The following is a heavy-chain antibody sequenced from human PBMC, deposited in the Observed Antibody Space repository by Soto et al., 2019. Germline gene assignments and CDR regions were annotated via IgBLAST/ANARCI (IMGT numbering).Heavy chain of an antibody. J-gene: IGHJ4*02. D-gene: IGHD7-27*01. CDR1: GYLFTSYG. CDR3: ARDTGASATHHTNDC. CDR2: ISAYNGDT. V-gene: IGHV1-18*01. Sequence: VASVKVSCKASGYLFTSYGISWVRQAPGQGLEWMGWISAYNGDTNSAQNLQGRVTMTTDTSTSTAYMELRSLRSDDTDVYYCARDTGASATHHTNDCCGQGTLVTVCS.